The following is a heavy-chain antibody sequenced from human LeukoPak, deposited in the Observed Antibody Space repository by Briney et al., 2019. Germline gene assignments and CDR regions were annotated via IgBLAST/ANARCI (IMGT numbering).Heavy chain of an antibody. D-gene: IGHD3-10*01. Sequence: PGGSLRLSCAASGFTFSSYGMHWVRQAPGKGLEWVAVISYDGSNKYYADSVKGRFTISRDNSKNTLYLQMNSLRAEDTAVYYCAKDHPYYGSGIPTGLDYWGQGTLVTVSS. V-gene: IGHV3-30*18. CDR2: ISYDGSNK. J-gene: IGHJ4*02. CDR3: AKDHPYYGSGIPTGLDY. CDR1: GFTFSSYG.